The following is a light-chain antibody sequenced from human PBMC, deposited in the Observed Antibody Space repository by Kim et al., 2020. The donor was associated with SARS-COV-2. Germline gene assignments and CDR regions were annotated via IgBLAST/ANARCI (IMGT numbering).Light chain of an antibody. V-gene: IGLV2-14*03. CDR1: SSDVGGFNY. J-gene: IGLJ1*01. CDR2: DVR. CDR3: SSYTSASTYV. Sequence: QSITISCTGTSSDVGGFNYVSWYQQHPGKAPKLMIYDVRKRFSGVSDRFSGSKSGNTASLTISGLQPEDEADYYCSSYTSASTYVFATGTKVTVL.